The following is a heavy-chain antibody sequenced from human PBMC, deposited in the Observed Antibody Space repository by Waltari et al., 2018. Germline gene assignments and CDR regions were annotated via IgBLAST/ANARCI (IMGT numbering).Heavy chain of an antibody. CDR3: ASGGSGRGYCSSTSCYDDAFDI. D-gene: IGHD2-2*01. CDR2: INHSGST. J-gene: IGHJ3*02. Sequence: QMQLQQWGAGLLKTSETLSLTCAVYGGSFSGYYCRWFRQPPGKGLEWIGEINHSGSTNYNPSLKSRVTISVDTSKNQFSLKLSSVTAADTAVYYCASGGSGRGYCSSTSCYDDAFDIWGQGTMVTVSS. V-gene: IGHV4-34*01. CDR1: GGSFSGYY.